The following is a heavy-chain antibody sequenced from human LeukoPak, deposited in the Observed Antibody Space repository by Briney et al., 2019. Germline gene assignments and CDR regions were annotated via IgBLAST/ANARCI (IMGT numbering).Heavy chain of an antibody. V-gene: IGHV3-30*18. CDR3: AKGGRIAARHIDY. D-gene: IGHD6-6*01. CDR2: ISYDGSNK. CDR1: GFTVSSNY. J-gene: IGHJ4*02. Sequence: PGGSLRLSCAASGFTVSSNYMSWVRQAPGKGLEWVAVISYDGSNKYYADSVKGRFTISRDNSKNTLYLQMNSLRAEDTAVYYCAKGGRIAARHIDYWGQGTLVTVSS.